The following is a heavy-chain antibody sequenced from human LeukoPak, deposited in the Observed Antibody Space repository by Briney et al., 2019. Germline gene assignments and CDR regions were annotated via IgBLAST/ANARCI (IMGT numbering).Heavy chain of an antibody. V-gene: IGHV3-66*01. D-gene: IGHD3-10*01. CDR3: ARGREWFGELYN. J-gene: IGHJ4*02. CDR1: GFAVSTNY. CDR2: IYSGGST. Sequence: GGSLRLSCAASGFAVSTNYMNWVRQAPGKGLEWVSVIYSGGSTYYADPVKGRFTISRDNSKNTLYLQMNSLRAEDTAVYYCARGREWFGELYNWGQGTLVTVSS.